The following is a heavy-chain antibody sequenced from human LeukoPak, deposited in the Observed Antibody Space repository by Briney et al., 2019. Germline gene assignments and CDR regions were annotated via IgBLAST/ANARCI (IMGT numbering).Heavy chain of an antibody. D-gene: IGHD3-22*01. CDR2: ISAYNGNT. J-gene: IGHJ5*02. CDR3: ARDDKDDSDVGWFDP. V-gene: IGHV1-18*01. CDR1: GYTFTSYD. Sequence: ASVKVSCKASGYTFTSYDINWVRQAPGQGLEWMGWISAYNGNTNYAQKLQGRVTMTTDTSTSTAYMELRSLRSDDTAVYYCARDDKDDSDVGWFDPWGQGTLVTVPS.